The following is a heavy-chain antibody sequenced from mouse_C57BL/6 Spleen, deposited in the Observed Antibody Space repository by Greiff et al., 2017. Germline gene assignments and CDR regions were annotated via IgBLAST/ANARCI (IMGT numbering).Heavy chain of an antibody. CDR3: ASHDGYYVEFAY. V-gene: IGHV3-6*01. Sequence: EVQLQQSGPGLVKPSQSLSLTCSVTGYSITSGYYWNWIRQFPGNKLEWMGYISDDGSNNYNPSLKNLISITRDTSKNQFFLKLNSVTTEDTATYCWASHDGYYVEFAYWGQGTLVTVSA. CDR2: ISDDGSN. D-gene: IGHD2-3*01. CDR1: GYSITSGYY. J-gene: IGHJ3*01.